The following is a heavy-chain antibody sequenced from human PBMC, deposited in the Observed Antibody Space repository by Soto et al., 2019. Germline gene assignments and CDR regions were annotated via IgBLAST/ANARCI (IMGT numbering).Heavy chain of an antibody. D-gene: IGHD5-12*01. CDR1: GFSFSTYA. CDR3: AKDLRSSTNYYCGMDV. Sequence: EAQLLESGGGLVQPGGSLRLSCAASGFSFSTYAMSWVRQAPGKGLEWVSVISATGGSTFYADSVKGRFTVSRDNSGNTLYLQMISVRVEDTALYYGAKDLRSSTNYYCGMDVWGQGTTVTVSS. J-gene: IGHJ6*02. V-gene: IGHV3-23*01. CDR2: ISATGGST.